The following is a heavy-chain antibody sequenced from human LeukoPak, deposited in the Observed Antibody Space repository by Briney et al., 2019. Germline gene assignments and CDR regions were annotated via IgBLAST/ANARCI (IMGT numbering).Heavy chain of an antibody. J-gene: IGHJ4*02. Sequence: ASVKVSCKASGGTFSSYGISWARQAPGQGLEWMGWISIYSGNTNYAQKFQDRISMTTDTSTNTAYMELRSLKSDDTAVYYCARDPGGTWGFDYWGQGALVTVSS. V-gene: IGHV1-18*01. CDR1: GGTFSSYG. CDR3: ARDPGGTWGFDY. CDR2: ISIYSGNT. D-gene: IGHD7-27*01.